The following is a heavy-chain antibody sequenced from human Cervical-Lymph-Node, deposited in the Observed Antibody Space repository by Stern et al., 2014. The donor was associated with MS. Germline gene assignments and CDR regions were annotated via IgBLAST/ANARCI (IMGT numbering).Heavy chain of an antibody. CDR3: ARDLISYGGN. Sequence: VQLVQSGGGLVQPGRSLRLSCIASGFAFGDYVLSWFRQAPGKGLEWVGLIRTKRSGGTSEYAASVKGRFTISRDDSNSIAYLQMNSLKTEDTAVYYCARDLISYGGNWGPGTLVTVSS. J-gene: IGHJ4*02. V-gene: IGHV3-49*03. CDR1: GFAFGDYV. CDR2: IRTKRSGGTS. D-gene: IGHD4-23*01.